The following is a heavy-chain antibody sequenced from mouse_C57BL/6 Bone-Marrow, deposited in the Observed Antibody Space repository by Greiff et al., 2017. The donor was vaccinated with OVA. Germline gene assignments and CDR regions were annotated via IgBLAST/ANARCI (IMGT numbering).Heavy chain of an antibody. J-gene: IGHJ3*01. Sequence: VQLQQSGAELARPGASVKLSCKASGYTFTSSGISWVKQRTGQGLEWIGEIYPRSGNTYYNEKFKGKATLTADKSSSTAYMELLSLTSEYSAVYFCARPTYYSNFQFAYWGQGTLVTVSA. D-gene: IGHD2-5*01. V-gene: IGHV1-81*01. CDR2: IYPRSGNT. CDR3: ARPTYYSNFQFAY. CDR1: GYTFTSSG.